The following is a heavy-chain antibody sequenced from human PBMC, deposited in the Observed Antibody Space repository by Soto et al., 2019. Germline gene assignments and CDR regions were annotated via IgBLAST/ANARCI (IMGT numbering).Heavy chain of an antibody. J-gene: IGHJ5*01. CDR1: GDSIKTETW. CDR3: AREGRLHWFES. Sequence: SETLSLTCAVSGDSIKTETWRSWLRQLPGTGLEWIGEIKHTGDANANPALRSRVSMSVDRTKNQFFLNLRSVSAADTAVYFCAREGRLHWFESWGQGTLVTVSS. V-gene: IGHV4-4*02. CDR2: IKHTGDA.